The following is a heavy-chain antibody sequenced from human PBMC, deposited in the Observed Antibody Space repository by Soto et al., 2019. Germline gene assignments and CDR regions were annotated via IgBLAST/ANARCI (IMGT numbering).Heavy chain of an antibody. D-gene: IGHD3-9*01. J-gene: IGHJ4*02. CDR2: MNPNSGNT. CDR3: ARGAPVYDILTGQDDY. CDR1: GYTFTSYD. V-gene: IGHV1-8*01. Sequence: QVQLVQSGAEVKKPGASVKVSCKASGYTFTSYDINWVRQATGQGLEWMGWMNPNSGNTGYAQKFQGRVTMTRNTTISTAYMELSSLRSEDTAVYYCARGAPVYDILTGQDDYWGQGTLVTVSS.